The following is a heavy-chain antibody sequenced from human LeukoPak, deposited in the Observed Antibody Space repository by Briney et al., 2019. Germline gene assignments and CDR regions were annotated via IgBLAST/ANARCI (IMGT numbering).Heavy chain of an antibody. CDR3: ARPGYCSSTRCYPLEYGMDV. CDR2: INAYNGNT. Sequence: ASVTVSCKASGYTFTSYGISWVRQAPGQGLEWMGWINAYNGNTNYSQKLQGRVTITTDTSTSTAYMELRSLRSEDTAVYYCARPGYCSSTRCYPLEYGMDVWGQGTTVTVSS. J-gene: IGHJ6*02. V-gene: IGHV1-18*01. CDR1: GYTFTSYG. D-gene: IGHD2-2*01.